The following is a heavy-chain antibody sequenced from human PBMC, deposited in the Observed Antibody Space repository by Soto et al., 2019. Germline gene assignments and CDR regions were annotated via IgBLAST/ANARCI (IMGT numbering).Heavy chain of an antibody. J-gene: IGHJ3*02. CDR2: TYYSGSS. Sequence: QVQLQESGPGLVKPSETLSLTCTVSGGSISDYYWSWIRQPPGKGLEWIGYTYYSGSSNYNPSLKGRVTMSLDTSDNHFHLRVSSVTAADTAVYYCARRYSATSWSAFDIWGQGTMVTVSS. D-gene: IGHD1-26*01. V-gene: IGHV4-59*01. CDR1: GGSISDYY. CDR3: ARRYSATSWSAFDI.